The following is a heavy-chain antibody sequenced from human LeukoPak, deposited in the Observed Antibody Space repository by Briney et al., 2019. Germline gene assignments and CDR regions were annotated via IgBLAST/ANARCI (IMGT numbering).Heavy chain of an antibody. J-gene: IGHJ4*02. CDR2: ISGSGGST. CDR1: GFTFSGFA. Sequence: GGSLRLSCAASGFTFSGFAMSWVRQAPGKGLEWVSAISGSGGSTYYADSVKGRFTISRDNSKNTLFLQMNSLRPEDTAVYYCAKDPGHCSGGSCYSILDYWGQGTLVTVSS. CDR3: AKDPGHCSGGSCYSILDY. D-gene: IGHD2-15*01. V-gene: IGHV3-23*01.